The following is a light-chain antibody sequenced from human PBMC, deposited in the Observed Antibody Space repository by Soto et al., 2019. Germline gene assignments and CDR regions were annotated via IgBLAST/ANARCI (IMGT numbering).Light chain of an antibody. J-gene: IGLJ2*01. CDR2: DVS. CDR1: SSDVGGYNY. V-gene: IGLV2-11*01. Sequence: QSALTQPRSVSGSPGQSVTISCTGTSSDVGGYNYVSWYQQHPGKAPKLMIYDVSKRPSGVPDRFSGSKSGNTASLTISGLQAEDEAYYYCSSYADSYSQVVFGGGTKLTVL. CDR3: SSYADSYSQVV.